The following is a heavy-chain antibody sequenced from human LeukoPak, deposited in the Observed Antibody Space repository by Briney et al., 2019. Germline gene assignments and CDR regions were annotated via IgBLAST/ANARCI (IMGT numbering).Heavy chain of an antibody. CDR1: GFTFSIYA. V-gene: IGHV3-23*01. J-gene: IGHJ4*02. CDR3: ARMVRGVITYYFDY. CDR2: ISGTGGNT. D-gene: IGHD3-10*01. Sequence: GGSLRLSCAASGFTFSIYAMSWVRQAPGKGLEWVSGISGTGGNTYYADSVKGRFTISRDNAKSSLYLQMNSLRAEDTAVYYCARMVRGVITYYFDYWGQGTLVTVSS.